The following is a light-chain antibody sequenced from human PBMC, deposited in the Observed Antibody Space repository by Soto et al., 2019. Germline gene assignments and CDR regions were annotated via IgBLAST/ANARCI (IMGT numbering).Light chain of an antibody. CDR2: GAS. CDR3: QHYNNWPPLT. CDR1: QSVSSN. J-gene: IGKJ4*01. V-gene: IGKV3-15*01. Sequence: ERVKTQSPATLSVSPGERATLSCRASQSVSSNLAWYQQKPGQAPRLLIYGASTRATGIPARFSGSGSGTEFTLTICSLQSEDFAVYSCQHYNNWPPLTFGGGTKVEIK.